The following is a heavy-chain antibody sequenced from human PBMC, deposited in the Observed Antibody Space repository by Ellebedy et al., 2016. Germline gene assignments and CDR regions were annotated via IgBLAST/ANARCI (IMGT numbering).Heavy chain of an antibody. CDR2: INHSGST. Sequence: SETLSLTCAVYGGSFSGYYWSWIRQPPGKGLEWIGEINHSGSTNYNPSLKSRVTISVDTSKNPFSLKLSSVTAADTAVYYCARVPIAVATYGMDVWGQGTTVTVSS. D-gene: IGHD6-19*01. CDR1: GGSFSGYY. J-gene: IGHJ6*02. V-gene: IGHV4-34*01. CDR3: ARVPIAVATYGMDV.